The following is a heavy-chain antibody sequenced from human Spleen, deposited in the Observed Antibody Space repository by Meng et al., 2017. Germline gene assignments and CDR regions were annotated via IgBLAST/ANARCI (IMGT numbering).Heavy chain of an antibody. CDR3: ARSPIDKYDLSALPLDY. CDR2: ISSSGGGT. V-gene: IGHV3-23*01. Sequence: GESLKISCAASGFTFSNYAMSWVRQAPGKGLEWVSAISSSGGGTYYADSVKGRFTISRDNSKNTLYLQMNSLRAEDTAVYYCARSPIDKYDLSALPLDYWGQGTLVTVSS. J-gene: IGHJ4*02. D-gene: IGHD3-16*01. CDR1: GFTFSNYA.